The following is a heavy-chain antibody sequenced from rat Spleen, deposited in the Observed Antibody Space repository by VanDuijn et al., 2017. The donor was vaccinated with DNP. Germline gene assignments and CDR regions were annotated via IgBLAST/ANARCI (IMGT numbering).Heavy chain of an antibody. CDR2: ISTSGSSI. CDR1: GFTFSNYY. Sequence: EVQLVESGGGLVQPGRSLKLSCAASGFTFSNYYMAWVRQAPKKGLEWVATISTSGSSIYYRDSVKGRFTISRDNAKSTLYLQMDSLRSEDTATYYCARSDSYGFPYWGQGTLVTVSS. V-gene: IGHV5-25*01. CDR3: ARSDSYGFPY. D-gene: IGHD1-2*01. J-gene: IGHJ3*01.